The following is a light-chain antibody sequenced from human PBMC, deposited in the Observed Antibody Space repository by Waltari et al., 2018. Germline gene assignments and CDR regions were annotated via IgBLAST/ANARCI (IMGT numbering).Light chain of an antibody. CDR1: QGILNS. Sequence: DIQMTQSPSSLSAYVGDTVTITCRTSQGILNSLAWYQQKSGKAPKVLLSTASRLQSGVPSRFSGSGSGTLYTLTISGLQPEDFATYYCQQYFVFPYTFGQGTKLEI. J-gene: IGKJ2*01. V-gene: IGKV1-NL1*01. CDR3: QQYFVFPYT. CDR2: TAS.